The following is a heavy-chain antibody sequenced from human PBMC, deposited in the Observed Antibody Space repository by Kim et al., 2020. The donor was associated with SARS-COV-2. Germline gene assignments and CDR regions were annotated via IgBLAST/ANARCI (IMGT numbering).Heavy chain of an antibody. Sequence: SETLSLTCAVYGGSFSGYYWSWIRQPPGKGLEWIGEINHSGSTNYNPSLKSRVTISVDTSKNQFSLKLSSVTAADTAVYYCARGRDRGYYGSGCAFDYWG. CDR1: GGSFSGYY. J-gene: IGHJ4*01. V-gene: IGHV4-34*01. CDR2: INHSGST. D-gene: IGHD3-10*01. CDR3: ARGRDRGYYGSGCAFDY.